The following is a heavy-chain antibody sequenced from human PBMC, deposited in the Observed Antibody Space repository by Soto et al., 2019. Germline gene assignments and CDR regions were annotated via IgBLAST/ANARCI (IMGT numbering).Heavy chain of an antibody. Sequence: PSQTLSLTCAISGDSVSGNSAAWNWIRQSPSRGLEWLGRTYYRSRWYNDYAVSVKSRRTVTPDTSKNQFSLHLNSVTPEDTAVYYCARELPYYVSSDSYLDYWGQGALVTVSS. V-gene: IGHV6-1*01. CDR2: TYYRSRWYN. D-gene: IGHD3-16*01. J-gene: IGHJ4*02. CDR3: ARELPYYVSSDSYLDY. CDR1: GDSVSGNSAA.